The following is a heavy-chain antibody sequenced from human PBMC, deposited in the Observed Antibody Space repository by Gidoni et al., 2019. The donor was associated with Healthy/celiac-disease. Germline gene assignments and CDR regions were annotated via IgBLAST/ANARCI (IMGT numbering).Heavy chain of an antibody. CDR1: GYTFTGSY. D-gene: IGHD2-2*01. V-gene: IGHV1-2*02. Sequence: QVQLVQSGAEGRKPGASVKVSCKASGYTFTGSYMHWVRQAPGQGLEWMGWINPNSGGTNYAQKFQGRVTMTRDTSISTAYMELSRLRSDDTAVYYCARDRGSTKGAVVPAAINWFDPWGQGTLVTVSS. CDR3: ARDRGSTKGAVVPAAINWFDP. J-gene: IGHJ5*02. CDR2: INPNSGGT.